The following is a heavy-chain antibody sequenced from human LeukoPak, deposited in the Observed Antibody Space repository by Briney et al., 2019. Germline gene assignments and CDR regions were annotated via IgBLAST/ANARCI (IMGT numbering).Heavy chain of an antibody. J-gene: IGHJ5*02. V-gene: IGHV1-2*02. D-gene: IGHD3-22*01. CDR2: INRDSGT. CDR1: GYTFTDYY. Sequence: GASVKVSCKASGYTFTDYYIHWVRQAPGQGLEWMGFINRDSGTTYAQKFQGRVTMTRDTSISTAYMELSSLRSDDTAVYFCARERDSSGYSPLDPWGQGTLVTVSS. CDR3: ARERDSSGYSPLDP.